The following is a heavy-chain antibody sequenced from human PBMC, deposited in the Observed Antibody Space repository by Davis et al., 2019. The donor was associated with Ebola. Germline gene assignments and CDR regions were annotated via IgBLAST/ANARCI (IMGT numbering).Heavy chain of an antibody. V-gene: IGHV3-11*01. CDR2: ISSSGSTI. J-gene: IGHJ6*02. CDR3: ARRLHSSRKRGYYYGMDV. Sequence: GESLKISCAASGFTFSDYYMSWIRQAPGKGLEWVSYISSSGSTIYYADSVKGRFTISRDNAKKSLYLQMNSLRAEDTAVYYCARRLHSSRKRGYYYGMDVWGQGTTVTVSS. D-gene: IGHD6-13*01. CDR1: GFTFSDYY.